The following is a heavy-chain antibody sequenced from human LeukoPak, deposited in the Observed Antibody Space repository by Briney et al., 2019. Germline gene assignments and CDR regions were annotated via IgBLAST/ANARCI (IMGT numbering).Heavy chain of an antibody. CDR1: GGAFTRAA. CDR2: VIPHSGTA. V-gene: IGHV1-69*13. J-gene: IGHJ6*03. D-gene: IGHD3-10*01. CDR3: ATPRMNYYGSGSHYSYYYVDV. Sequence: SVKVSCKASGGAFTRAAVSWVRQAPGQGLEWMGGVIPHSGTADYAQKFQGRVTITADESTSTAYMELNSLTSEDTAVYYCATPRMNYYGSGSHYSYYYVDVWGSGTAVTVSS.